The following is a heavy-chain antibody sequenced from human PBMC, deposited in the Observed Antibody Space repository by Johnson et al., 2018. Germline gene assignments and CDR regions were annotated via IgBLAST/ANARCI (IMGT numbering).Heavy chain of an antibody. Sequence: EVQLVESGGGLVQPGGSLRLSCAASGFTFSSYWMHWVRQAPGKGLVWVSRINSDGSSTSYADSVKGRFTISRDNAKNTLYLQMNSLRAEETAVYYCARDPTAYYYDSSGYPEYFQHWGQGTLVTVSS. D-gene: IGHD3-22*01. CDR1: GFTFSSYW. J-gene: IGHJ1*01. V-gene: IGHV3-74*01. CDR2: INSDGSST. CDR3: ARDPTAYYYDSSGYPEYFQH.